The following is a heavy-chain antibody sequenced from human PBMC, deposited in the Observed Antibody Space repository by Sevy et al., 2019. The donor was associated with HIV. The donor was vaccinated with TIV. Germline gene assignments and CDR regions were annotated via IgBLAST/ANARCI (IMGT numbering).Heavy chain of an antibody. D-gene: IGHD3-22*01. CDR1: GFTFSYYN. J-gene: IGHJ4*02. CDR3: ASPLHYYDSPSAY. V-gene: IGHV3-21*01. CDR2: ISSGSSYV. Sequence: GGSLRLSCAASGFTFSYYNMNWVRHAPGKGLEWVSSISSGSSYVYHADSVKGRFTISRDNAKNSLYLQMNSLRTEDTAVYYCASPLHYYDSPSAYWGQGTQVTVSS.